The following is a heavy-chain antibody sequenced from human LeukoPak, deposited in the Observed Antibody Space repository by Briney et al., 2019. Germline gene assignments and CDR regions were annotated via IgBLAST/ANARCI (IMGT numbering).Heavy chain of an antibody. CDR1: GVSISSSNW. J-gene: IGHJ4*02. V-gene: IGHV4-4*02. CDR3: ARVRLDGYVKEFYFDS. D-gene: IGHD2-2*03. CDR2: IFHSGST. Sequence: SETLSLTCTVSGVSISSSNWWSWVRQSPGKGLEWIGEIFHSGSTNYNPSLKSRVLISVDKAENQFSLTLTSVTAADTARYFCARVRLDGYVKEFYFDSWGQGTRVTVSS.